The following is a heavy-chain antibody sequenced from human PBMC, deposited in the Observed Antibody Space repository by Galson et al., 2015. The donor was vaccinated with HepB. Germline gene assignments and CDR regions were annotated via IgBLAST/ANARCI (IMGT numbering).Heavy chain of an antibody. V-gene: IGHV4-61*02. CDR3: AREGGSYTGY. Sequence: TLSLTCTVSGGSISSGSYYWSWIRQPAGKGLEWIGRIYTSGSTNYSPSLKSRVTISVDTSKNQFSLKLSSVTAADTAVYYCAREGGSYTGYWGQGTLVTVSS. J-gene: IGHJ4*02. D-gene: IGHD1-26*01. CDR2: IYTSGST. CDR1: GGSISSGSYY.